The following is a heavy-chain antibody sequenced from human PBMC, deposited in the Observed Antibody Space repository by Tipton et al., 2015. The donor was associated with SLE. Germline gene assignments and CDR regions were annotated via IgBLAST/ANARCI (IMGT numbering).Heavy chain of an antibody. Sequence: TLSLTCTVSGGSMSSDNYYWSWIRQHPGKGLEWIGYIHYSGTPYYNPSLKSRVTISVDTSKNEFSVRLSSVTAADTAVYYCAREAGSGGNCWFDYWGQGTLVTVSS. CDR3: AREAGSGGNCWFDY. CDR1: GGSMSSDNYY. CDR2: IHYSGTP. J-gene: IGHJ4*02. V-gene: IGHV4-31*03. D-gene: IGHD2-15*01.